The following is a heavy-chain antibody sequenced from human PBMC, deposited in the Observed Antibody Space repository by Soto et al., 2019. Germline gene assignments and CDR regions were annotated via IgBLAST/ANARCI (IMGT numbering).Heavy chain of an antibody. CDR3: ARDDYDFWSGYPD. CDR2: INPNSGGT. V-gene: IGHV1-2*02. Sequence: ASVKVSCKASGYTFTGYYMHWVRQAPGQGLEWMGWINPNSGGTNYAQKFQGRVTMTRDTSISTAYMELSRLRSDDTAVYYCARDDYDFWSGYPDWGQGTLVTVSS. J-gene: IGHJ4*02. D-gene: IGHD3-3*01. CDR1: GYTFTGYY.